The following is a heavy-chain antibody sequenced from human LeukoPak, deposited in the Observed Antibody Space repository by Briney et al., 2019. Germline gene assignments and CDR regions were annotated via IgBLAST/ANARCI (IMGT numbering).Heavy chain of an antibody. Sequence: GGSLRLSCVAAGLSFSSYDMYWVRQAPGQGLEWLSFISASGNIIHYEDSVKGRFTISRDDAKNSVFLQMDSLRTEDTALYYCARHMVITPFDSWGQGTLVTVSS. CDR2: ISASGNII. J-gene: IGHJ4*02. D-gene: IGHD4/OR15-4a*01. CDR1: GLSFSSYD. CDR3: ARHMVITPFDS. V-gene: IGHV3-48*03.